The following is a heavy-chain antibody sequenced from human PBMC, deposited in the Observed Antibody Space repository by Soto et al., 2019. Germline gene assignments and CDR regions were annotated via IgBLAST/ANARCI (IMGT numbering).Heavy chain of an antibody. J-gene: IGHJ4*02. CDR3: ARVRGYSYGYYFDY. V-gene: IGHV3-7*01. CDR2: IKQDGSEK. Sequence: GGSLRLSCAASGFTFSSYWMSWVRRAPGKGLEWVANIKQDGSEKYYVDSVKGRFTISRDNAKNSLYLQMNSLRAEDTAVYYCARVRGYSYGYYFDYWGQGTLVTVSS. CDR1: GFTFSSYW. D-gene: IGHD5-18*01.